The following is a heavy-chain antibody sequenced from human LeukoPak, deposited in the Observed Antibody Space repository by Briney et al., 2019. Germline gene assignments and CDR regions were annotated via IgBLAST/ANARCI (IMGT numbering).Heavy chain of an antibody. V-gene: IGHV4-34*01. CDR3: ARLPYYESSGYYPDAFDI. J-gene: IGHJ3*02. Sequence: PSETLSLTCAVYGGSFSGYYWSWIRQPPGKGLEWIGEINHSGSTNYNPSLKSRVTISVDTSKNQFSLKLSSVTAADTAVYYCARLPYYESSGYYPDAFDIWGQGTMVTVSS. CDR1: GGSFSGYY. D-gene: IGHD3-22*01. CDR2: INHSGST.